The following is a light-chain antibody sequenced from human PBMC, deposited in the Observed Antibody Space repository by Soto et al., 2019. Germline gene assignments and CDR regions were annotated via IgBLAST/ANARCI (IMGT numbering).Light chain of an antibody. Sequence: EIVLTQSPATLSLSPGERATLSCRASQSVSSYLVWYQQKPGQAPRLLIFDAFNRATGIPARFSGSGSGTDFTHTISSLEPEDVAVYYGQQRSSWPLTFGGGTKVEIK. CDR2: DAF. CDR1: QSVSSY. J-gene: IGKJ4*01. CDR3: QQRSSWPLT. V-gene: IGKV3-11*01.